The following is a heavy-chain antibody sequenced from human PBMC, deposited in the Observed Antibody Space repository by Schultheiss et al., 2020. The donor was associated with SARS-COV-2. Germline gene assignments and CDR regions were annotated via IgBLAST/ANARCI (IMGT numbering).Heavy chain of an antibody. CDR2: ISYDGSNK. J-gene: IGHJ5*02. V-gene: IGHV3-30*04. CDR3: ARELNGFDP. CDR1: GFTFSSYA. Sequence: GGSLRLSCAASGFTFSSYAMNWVRQAPGKGLEWVAVISYDGSNKYYADSVKGRFTISRDKSKNTLYLQMNSLRAEDTAVYYCARELNGFDPWGQGTLVTVSS.